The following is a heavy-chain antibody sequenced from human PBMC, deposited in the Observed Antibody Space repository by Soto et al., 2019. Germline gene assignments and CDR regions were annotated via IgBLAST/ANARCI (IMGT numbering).Heavy chain of an antibody. CDR3: EGDVQIIVARVAPNWFYP. CDR1: GVTFSSYA. CDR2: IIPIFGTA. D-gene: IGHD2-2*01. Sequence: AVKVSCKASGVTFSSYAISWVRQAPGQGLEWMGGIIPIFGTANYAQKFQGRVTITADEYTSTANMEVTSLRSEDTTVYYCEGDVQIIVARVAPNWFYPLGQGNLETVSS. V-gene: IGHV1-69*13. J-gene: IGHJ5*02.